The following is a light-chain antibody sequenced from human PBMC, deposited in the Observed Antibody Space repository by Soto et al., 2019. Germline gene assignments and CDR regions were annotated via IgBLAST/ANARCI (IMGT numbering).Light chain of an antibody. CDR2: GNT. CDR1: SSNIGSGYD. J-gene: IGLJ3*02. V-gene: IGLV1-40*01. CDR3: QSYDSSLSDWV. Sequence: QSVLTQPPSVSGAPGQRVTISCTGSSSNIGSGYDVHWYQQLPGTAPKLLIYGNTNRPSGVPDRFSGSKSGTSASLAITGLQAEDEADYYCQSYDSSLSDWVFGGGPKLTVL.